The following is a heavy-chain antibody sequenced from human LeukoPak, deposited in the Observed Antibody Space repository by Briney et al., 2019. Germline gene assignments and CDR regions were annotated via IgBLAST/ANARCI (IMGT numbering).Heavy chain of an antibody. CDR3: ARGNDYGDYVVGYYYYGMDV. CDR2: IIPIFGTA. CDR1: GGTFSSYA. V-gene: IGHV1-69*13. D-gene: IGHD4-17*01. J-gene: IGHJ6*02. Sequence: GASVKVSCKASGGTFSSYAISWVRQAPRQGLEWMGGIIPIFGTANYAQKFQGRVTITADESTSTAYMELSSLRSEDTAVYYCARGNDYGDYVVGYYYYGMDVWGQGTTVTVSS.